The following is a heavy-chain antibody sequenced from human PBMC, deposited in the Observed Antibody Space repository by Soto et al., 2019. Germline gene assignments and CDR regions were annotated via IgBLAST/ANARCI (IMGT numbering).Heavy chain of an antibody. CDR2: ISSSSSYI. J-gene: IGHJ4*02. CDR3: ATEAVFGVVPFDY. Sequence: GGSLRLSCAASGFTFSSYSMNWVRQAPGKGLEWVSSISSSSSYIYYADSVKGRFTISRDNAKNSLYLQMNSLRAEDTAMYYCATEAVFGVVPFDYWGQGTLVTVSS. D-gene: IGHD3-3*01. CDR1: GFTFSSYS. V-gene: IGHV3-21*01.